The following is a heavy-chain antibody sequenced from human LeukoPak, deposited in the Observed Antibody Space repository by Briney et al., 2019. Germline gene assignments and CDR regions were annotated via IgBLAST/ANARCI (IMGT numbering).Heavy chain of an antibody. CDR1: VFNFNNYH. CDR2: ITFSGDTA. V-gene: IGHV3-23*01. CDR3: AKKSQSRGRGAFDI. Sequence: GGSLRLSCAASVFNFNNYHMTWVRQAPGEGLEWVSIITFSGDTAYYADSVKGRFTISRDNSKDTLYLQMNSLRAEDTAIYYCAKKSQSRGRGAFDIWGQGTMVTVSS. D-gene: IGHD3-10*01. J-gene: IGHJ3*02.